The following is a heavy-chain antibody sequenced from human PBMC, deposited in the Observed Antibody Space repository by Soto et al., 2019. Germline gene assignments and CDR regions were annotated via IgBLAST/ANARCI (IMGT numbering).Heavy chain of an antibody. D-gene: IGHD3-10*01. CDR2: ISWNSGSI. CDR3: AKDASTMVRGVISYYGMDV. CDR1: GFTFDDYA. J-gene: IGHJ6*02. V-gene: IGHV3-9*01. Sequence: EVQLVESGGGLVQPGRSLRLSCAASGFTFDDYAMHWVRQAPGKGLEWVSGISWNSGSIGYADSVKGRFTISRDNAKKPRYXQMNSLRAEDTALYYCAKDASTMVRGVISYYGMDVWGQGTTVTVSS.